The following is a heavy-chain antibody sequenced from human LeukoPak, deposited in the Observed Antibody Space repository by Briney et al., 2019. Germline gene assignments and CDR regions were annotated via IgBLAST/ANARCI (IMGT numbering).Heavy chain of an antibody. CDR1: GYTFTGYY. Sequence: GASVKVSCKASGYTFTGYYMHWVRQAPGQGLEWMGWINPNSGGTNYAQKFQGRVTMTRDTSISTAYMELSRLRSDDTAVYYCAREATYYYDSSGSKGSYYYYYGMDVWGQGTTVTVSS. D-gene: IGHD3-22*01. J-gene: IGHJ6*02. CDR3: AREATYYYDSSGSKGSYYYYYGMDV. CDR2: INPNSGGT. V-gene: IGHV1-2*02.